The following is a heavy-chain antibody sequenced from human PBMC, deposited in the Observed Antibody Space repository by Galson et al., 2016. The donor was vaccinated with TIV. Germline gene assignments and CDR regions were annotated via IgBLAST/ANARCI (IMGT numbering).Heavy chain of an antibody. Sequence: SLRLSCAASGFSFTTYAMHWVRQAPGKGLEFVAGINNNGVSTHYAASVKGRFTISSDNSKNTLYLQMGSLTPEDMAVYYCARLAYCGGDCWGPYYYGLDVWGQGTTVTVSS. V-gene: IGHV3-64*02. CDR1: GFSFTTYA. J-gene: IGHJ6*02. CDR2: INNNGVST. CDR3: ARLAYCGGDCWGPYYYGLDV. D-gene: IGHD2-21*02.